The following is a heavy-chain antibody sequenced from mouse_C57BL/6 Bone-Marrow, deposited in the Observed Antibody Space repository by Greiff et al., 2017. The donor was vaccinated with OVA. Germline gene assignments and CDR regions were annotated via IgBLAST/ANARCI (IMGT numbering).Heavy chain of an antibody. Sequence: EVQLQESGPELVKPGASVKISCKASGYSFTGYYMHWVKQSHGNILDWIGYIYPYNGVSSYNQKFKGKATLTVDKSSSTAYMELRSLTSEDSAVYYCEKPLQYYGSSYYAMDYWGQGTSVTVSA. CDR2: IYPYNGVS. CDR3: EKPLQYYGSSYYAMDY. V-gene: IGHV1-31*01. CDR1: GYSFTGYY. J-gene: IGHJ4*01. D-gene: IGHD1-1*01.